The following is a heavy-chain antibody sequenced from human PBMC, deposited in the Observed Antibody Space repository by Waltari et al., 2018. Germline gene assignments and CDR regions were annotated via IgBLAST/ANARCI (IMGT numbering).Heavy chain of an antibody. CDR3: AKDPYSNYDSYYSYMDV. V-gene: IGHV3-30*02. J-gene: IGHJ6*03. D-gene: IGHD4-4*01. CDR2: IRYDGNIK. Sequence: QVQLVESGGGVVQPGGSLRLSCAASGFASSNYGLHWVRQAPGKGLEWVAFIRYDGNIKNYADSVKGRFTISRDNSKNTLSLQVNSLGAEDTAVYYCAKDPYSNYDSYYSYMDVWGKGTTVTISS. CDR1: GFASSNYG.